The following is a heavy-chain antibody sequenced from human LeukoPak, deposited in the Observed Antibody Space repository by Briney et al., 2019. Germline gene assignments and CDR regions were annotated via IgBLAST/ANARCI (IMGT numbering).Heavy chain of an antibody. V-gene: IGHV3-9*01. D-gene: IGHD1-26*01. J-gene: IGHJ4*02. CDR1: GFTFNKYA. CDR3: SKAYSGSSWDRFDS. CDR2: ISRNSASI. Sequence: GGSLRLSCSASGFTFNKYAMQWVRQVPGKGLEWVSGISRNSASIKYADSVKGRFITSRDNAKNSLYLQMNSLRLEDTAFYFCSKAYSGSSWDRFDSWGQGALVTVSS.